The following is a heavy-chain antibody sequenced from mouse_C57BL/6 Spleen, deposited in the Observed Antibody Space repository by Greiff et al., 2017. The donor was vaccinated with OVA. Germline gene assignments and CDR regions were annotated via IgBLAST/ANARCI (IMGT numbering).Heavy chain of an antibody. CDR1: GYTFTSYW. CDR3: ARRAY. D-gene: IGHD3-3*01. J-gene: IGHJ2*01. Sequence: QVQLQQPGAELVKPGASVKLSCKASGYTFTSYWMQWVNQRPGQGLEWIGEIDPSDSYTNYNQKFKGKATLTVDTSSNTAYMQLSSLTSEDSAGYYCARRAYWGQGTTLTVSS. V-gene: IGHV1-50*01. CDR2: IDPSDSYT.